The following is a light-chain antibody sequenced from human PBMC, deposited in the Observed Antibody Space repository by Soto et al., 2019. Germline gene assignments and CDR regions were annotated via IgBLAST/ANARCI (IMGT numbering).Light chain of an antibody. J-gene: IGLJ2*01. V-gene: IGLV3-9*01. CDR3: QVWDSSRAV. CDR1: NIGSKN. Sequence: SYELTQPLSVSVALGQTARITCGGNNIGSKNVHWYQQKPGQAPVLVLYRDSNRPSGIPERFSGSNSGNTATLTISRAQAGDVAYKYCQVWDSSRAVLGGGTKRTV. CDR2: RDS.